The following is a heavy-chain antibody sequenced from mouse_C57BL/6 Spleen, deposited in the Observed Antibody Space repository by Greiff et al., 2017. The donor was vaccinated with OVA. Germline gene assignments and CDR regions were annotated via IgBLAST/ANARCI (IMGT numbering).Heavy chain of an antibody. D-gene: IGHD1-1*01. CDR1: GYTFTSYW. CDR3: ATTTVEGYYAMDY. J-gene: IGHJ4*01. Sequence: VQLQQPGAELVKPGASVKLSCKASGYTFTSYWMHWVKQRPGRGLEWIGRIDPNSGGTKYNEKFKSKATLTVDKPSSTAYMQLSSLTSEDSAVYYCATTTVEGYYAMDYWGQGTSVTVSS. CDR2: IDPNSGGT. V-gene: IGHV1-72*01.